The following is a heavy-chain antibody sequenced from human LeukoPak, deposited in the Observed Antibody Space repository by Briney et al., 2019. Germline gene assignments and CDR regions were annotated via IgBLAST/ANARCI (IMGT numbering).Heavy chain of an antibody. CDR3: AREGSYYDILTGPVVKAFDI. D-gene: IGHD3-9*01. CDR2: ISSNGGST. J-gene: IGHJ3*02. Sequence: GGSLRLSCAASGFTFSSYAMHWVRQAPGKGLEYVSAISSNGGSTYYANSVKGRFTISRDNSKNTLYLQMGSLRAEDMAVYYCAREGSYYDILTGPVVKAFDIWGQGTMVTVSS. V-gene: IGHV3-64*01. CDR1: GFTFSSYA.